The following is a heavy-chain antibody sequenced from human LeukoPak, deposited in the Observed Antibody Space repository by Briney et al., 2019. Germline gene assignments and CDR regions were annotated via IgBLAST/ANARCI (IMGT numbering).Heavy chain of an antibody. CDR2: ISSSGSTI. V-gene: IGHV3-48*03. Sequence: GGSLRLSCAASGFTFSSYEMNWVRQAPGKGLEWVSYISSSGSTIYYADSVKGRFTISRDNAKNSLYLQMNSLRAEDTAVYYCAGSYGSGTYENWGQGTLVTVSS. D-gene: IGHD3-10*01. CDR3: AGSYGSGTYEN. J-gene: IGHJ4*02. CDR1: GFTFSSYE.